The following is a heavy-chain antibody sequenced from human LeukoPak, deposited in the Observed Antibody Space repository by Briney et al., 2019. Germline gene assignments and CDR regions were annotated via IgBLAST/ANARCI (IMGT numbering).Heavy chain of an antibody. V-gene: IGHV4-61*02. CDR3: AIDYRTGWFDP. CDR1: GGSISSGSYY. CDR2: IYTSGST. D-gene: IGHD4-11*01. J-gene: IGHJ5*02. Sequence: SETLSLTCTVSGGSISSGSYYWSWIRQPAGKGLEWIGRIYTSGSTNYNPSLKSRVTISVDTSKNQFSLKLSSVTAADTAVYYRAIDYRTGWFDPWGQGTLVTVSS.